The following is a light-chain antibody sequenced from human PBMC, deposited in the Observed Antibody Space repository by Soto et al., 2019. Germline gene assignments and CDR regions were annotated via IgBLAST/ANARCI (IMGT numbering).Light chain of an antibody. Sequence: HCVLTQPPSASGSPGQSVTISCTGTSGDIGGYDYVSWYQQHPGKAPKLMIYEVTKRPLGVPDRFSGSKSGNTASLTVSGLQAEDEADYYCSSYAGSNNPYVFGTGTKVT. V-gene: IGLV2-8*01. CDR1: SGDIGGYDY. CDR2: EVT. J-gene: IGLJ1*01. CDR3: SSYAGSNNPYV.